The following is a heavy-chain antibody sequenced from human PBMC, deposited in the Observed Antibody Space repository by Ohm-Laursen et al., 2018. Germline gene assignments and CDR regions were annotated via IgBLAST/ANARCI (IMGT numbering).Heavy chain of an antibody. D-gene: IGHD1-26*01. Sequence: GSLRLSCAASGFTFSNYAMSWVRQAPGKGLEWVSGISGSGTTTYYADSVKGRFTIDRDKSKNTVYLQMDSLRAEDTAVYYCAKGTGLVYSGRYYHPLDYWGQGTMVTVSS. CDR3: AKGTGLVYSGRYYHPLDY. J-gene: IGHJ4*02. CDR2: ISGSGTTT. V-gene: IGHV3-23*01. CDR1: GFTFSNYA.